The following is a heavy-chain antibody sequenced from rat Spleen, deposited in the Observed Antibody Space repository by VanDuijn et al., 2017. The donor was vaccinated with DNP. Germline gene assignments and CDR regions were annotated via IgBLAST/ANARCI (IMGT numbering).Heavy chain of an antibody. Sequence: EVQLVESGGDLVQPGRSLKLSCVASGFTFNYYWMAWIRQAPGKGLEWIASITPSGGNTYFPDSVKGRFTISRNNAKHTLYLHMNSLRSEDTATYYCARGIITALPYWSFDFWGPGTMVTVS. J-gene: IGHJ1*01. CDR2: ITPSGGNT. V-gene: IGHV5-31*01. CDR3: ARGIITALPYWSFDF. D-gene: IGHD1-6*01. CDR1: GFTFNYYW.